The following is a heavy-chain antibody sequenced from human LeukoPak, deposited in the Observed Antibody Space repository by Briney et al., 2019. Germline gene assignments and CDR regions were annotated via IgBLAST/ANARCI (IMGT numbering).Heavy chain of an antibody. D-gene: IGHD5-12*01. CDR2: IYPGDSDT. J-gene: IGHJ6*02. CDR1: GYSFTSYW. V-gene: IGHV5-51*01. CDR3: ARWDINGMDV. Sequence: GESLKISCQGSGYSFTSYWFAWVRQMPGKGLEWMWIIYPGDSDTRYSPSFQGQVTISADESISTAYLQWSSLKASDTAMYYCARWDINGMDVWGQGTTVTVSS.